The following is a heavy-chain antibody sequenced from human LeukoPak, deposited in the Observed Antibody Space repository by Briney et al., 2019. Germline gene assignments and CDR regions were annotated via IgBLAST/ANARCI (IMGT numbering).Heavy chain of an antibody. Sequence: SETLSLTCAVYGGSFSGYYWSWIRQPPGKGLEWIGEINHSGSTNYNPSLKSRVTISVDTSKNQFSLKLSSVTAADTAVYYCARGRYSSRWYRKLYYFDYWGQGTLVTVSS. CDR3: ARGRYSSRWYRKLYYFDY. J-gene: IGHJ4*02. CDR1: GGSFSGYY. D-gene: IGHD6-19*01. CDR2: INHSGST. V-gene: IGHV4-34*01.